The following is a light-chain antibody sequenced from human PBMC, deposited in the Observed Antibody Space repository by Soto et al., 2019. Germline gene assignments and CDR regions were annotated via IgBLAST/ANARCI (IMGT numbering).Light chain of an antibody. CDR1: QTISTY. V-gene: IGKV1-39*01. Sequence: DIPMTQSPSSLSASVGNRVYIACRASQTISTYLNGYQQKPGKAPQLLIYAASSLQSGVPSRFSGSGSGTDFTLTISSLQPEDFATYYCQQSYTTPRTFGQGTKVEIK. CDR3: QQSYTTPRT. CDR2: AAS. J-gene: IGKJ1*01.